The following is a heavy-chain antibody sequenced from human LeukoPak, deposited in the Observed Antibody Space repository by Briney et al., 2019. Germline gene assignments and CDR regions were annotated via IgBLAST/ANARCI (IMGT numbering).Heavy chain of an antibody. V-gene: IGHV4-59*01. CDR1: GDSLNSYH. CDR2: IFYSGSS. Sequence: SETLSLTCTVSGDSLNSYHWTWIRQPPGEGLQWIGYIFYSGSSNYNASLRSRVAISVDTSKNQFSLKLTSVTAAGTAVYYCARRAARFFDYWGQGILVTVSS. D-gene: IGHD6-25*01. J-gene: IGHJ4*02. CDR3: ARRAARFFDY.